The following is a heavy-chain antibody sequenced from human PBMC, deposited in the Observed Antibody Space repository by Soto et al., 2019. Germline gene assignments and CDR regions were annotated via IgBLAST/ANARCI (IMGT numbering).Heavy chain of an antibody. V-gene: IGHV1-18*01. CDR3: ARSRQHVGFGFDH. CDR1: GYTFTSYG. CDR2: ISGHNGNT. D-gene: IGHD3-3*01. J-gene: IGHJ4*02. Sequence: ASVKVSCKASGYTFTSYGVTWVRQAPGQGLEWMGWISGHNGNTNYAQKFQGRVAMTTDTSTSTGYMELRSLTSDDTAVYYCARSRQHVGFGFDHWGQGTLVTVSS.